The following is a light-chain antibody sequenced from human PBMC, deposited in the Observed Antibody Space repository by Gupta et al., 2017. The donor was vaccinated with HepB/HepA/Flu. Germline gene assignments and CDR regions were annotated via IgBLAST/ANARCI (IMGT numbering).Light chain of an antibody. V-gene: IGLV1-51*01. Sequence: QPVLPHPPSVSRAPGHKGTIACSGSNSNIGKNYVSGYQQLPGTAPKLLIDDNDKRPSGIPDRCSGSKTGTSATWGITGLQTGDEADYYCGSWDTSLSAVLFGGGTKLTVL. J-gene: IGLJ2*01. CDR3: GSWDTSLSAVL. CDR2: DND. CDR1: NSNIGKNY.